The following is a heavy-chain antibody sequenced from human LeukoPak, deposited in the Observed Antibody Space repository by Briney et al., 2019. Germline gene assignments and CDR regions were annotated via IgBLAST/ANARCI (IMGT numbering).Heavy chain of an antibody. CDR1: GFTFSSYG. J-gene: IGHJ4*02. CDR3: AKDHKFQYYYDSSGYYCDY. D-gene: IGHD3-22*01. CDR2: ISGSGGST. V-gene: IGHV3-23*01. Sequence: GGSLRLSCAASGFTFSSYGMSWVRQAPGKGLEWVSAISGSGGSTYYADSVKGRFTISRDNSKNTLYLQMNSLRAGDTAVYYCAKDHKFQYYYDSSGYYCDYWGQGTLVTASS.